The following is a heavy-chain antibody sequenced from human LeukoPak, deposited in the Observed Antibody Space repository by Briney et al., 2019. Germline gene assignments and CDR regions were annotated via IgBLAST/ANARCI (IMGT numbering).Heavy chain of an antibody. CDR3: AKLRRYYYDSSGPTVDY. CDR2: ISGGGCST. D-gene: IGHD3-22*01. V-gene: IGHV3-23*01. J-gene: IGHJ4*02. Sequence: PGGSLRLSCAASGFTFSSYAMSWVRQAPGKGLEWVSAISGGGCSTYYADSVKGRFTISRDNSKNTLYLQMNNLRAEDTAVYYCAKLRRYYYDSSGPTVDYWGQGTLVTVSS. CDR1: GFTFSSYA.